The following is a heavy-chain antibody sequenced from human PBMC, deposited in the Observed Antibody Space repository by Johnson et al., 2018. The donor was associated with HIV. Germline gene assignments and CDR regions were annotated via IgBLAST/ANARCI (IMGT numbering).Heavy chain of an antibody. Sequence: QVQLVESGGGVVQPGRSLRLSCAASGFTFSSYAMHWVRQAPGKGLEWVAVISYDGSNKYYADSVKGRFTISRDNSKNTLYLQMNSLRAEDTAVEYCASKAAGTMHAFEIWCQGTMVTVSS. CDR3: ASKAAGTMHAFEI. D-gene: IGHD6-13*01. J-gene: IGHJ3*02. CDR2: ISYDGSNK. CDR1: GFTFSSYA. V-gene: IGHV3-30*04.